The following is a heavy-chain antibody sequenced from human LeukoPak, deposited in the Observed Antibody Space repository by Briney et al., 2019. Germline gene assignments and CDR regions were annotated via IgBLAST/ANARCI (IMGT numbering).Heavy chain of an antibody. V-gene: IGHV4-4*07. CDR2: MHTSGNA. CDR1: GDSISSHY. CDR3: ARLVSSYYDVLTGYSYWFDP. Sequence: SETLSLTCTVSGDSISSHYWTWIRQPAGRGLEWIGRMHTSGNANYNPSLKSRIAMSVDASKNEFSLKLTSVTAADTAVYYCARLVSSYYDVLTGYSYWFDPWGQGTLVIVSS. J-gene: IGHJ5*02. D-gene: IGHD3-9*01.